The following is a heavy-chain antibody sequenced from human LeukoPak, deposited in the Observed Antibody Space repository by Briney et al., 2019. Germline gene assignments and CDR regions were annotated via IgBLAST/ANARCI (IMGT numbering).Heavy chain of an antibody. V-gene: IGHV3-21*01. Sequence: GGSLRLSCAASGFTFSRYAMNWVRQAPGKGLEWVSSISTTSSSSYIHYADSMKGRFTISRDNAKSSLYLQMNSLRAEDTAVYYCARVMAGYSYMDVWGKGTTVTAPS. CDR2: ISTTSSSSYI. CDR3: ARVMAGYSYMDV. CDR1: GFTFSRYA. D-gene: IGHD3-10*01. J-gene: IGHJ6*03.